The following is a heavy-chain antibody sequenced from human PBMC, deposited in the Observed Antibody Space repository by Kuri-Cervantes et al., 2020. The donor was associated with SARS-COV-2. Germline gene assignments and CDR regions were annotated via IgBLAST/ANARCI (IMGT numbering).Heavy chain of an antibody. CDR3: RRRSTSITIFGVVNMNPFDY. CDR1: GASINSSSYY. Sequence: SETLSLTCTVYGASINSSSYYWGWIRQPPGKGLEWIGSIYYSGSTYYNPSLKSRVTISVDTSKNQFSLMLSSVTAADTAVYYCRRRSTSITIFGVVNMNPFDYWGQGTLVTVSS. CDR2: IYYSGST. V-gene: IGHV4-39*01. D-gene: IGHD3-3*01. J-gene: IGHJ4*02.